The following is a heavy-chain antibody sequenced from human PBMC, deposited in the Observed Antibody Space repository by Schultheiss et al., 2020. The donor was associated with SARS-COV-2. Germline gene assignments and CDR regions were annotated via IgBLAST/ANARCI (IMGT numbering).Heavy chain of an antibody. J-gene: IGHJ4*02. Sequence: GGSLRLSCAASGFTFSSYSMNWVRQAPGKGLEWVSYISSSSSTIYYADSVKGRFTISRDNAKNSLYLQMNSLRDEDTAVYYCARDGPTHYYDSSGYQNPIDYWGQGTLVTVSS. CDR1: GFTFSSYS. CDR2: ISSSSSTI. V-gene: IGHV3-48*02. D-gene: IGHD3-22*01. CDR3: ARDGPTHYYDSSGYQNPIDY.